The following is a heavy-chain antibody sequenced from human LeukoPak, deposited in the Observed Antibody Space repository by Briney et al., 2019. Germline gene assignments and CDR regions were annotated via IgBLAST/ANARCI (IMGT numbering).Heavy chain of an antibody. D-gene: IGHD2-2*01. CDR3: AKAGCSSTNCYENY. J-gene: IGHJ4*01. CDR1: GFTFSRYA. V-gene: IGHV3-23*01. Sequence: PGGSLRLSCVVSGFTFSRYAMSWVRQAPGKGLEWVSGINSGGSGGRTYYADSVKGRFSISRDNSKNALYLQMNSLRAEDTAVYYCAKAGCSSTNCYENYWGHGPLVTVSS. CDR2: INSGGSGGRT.